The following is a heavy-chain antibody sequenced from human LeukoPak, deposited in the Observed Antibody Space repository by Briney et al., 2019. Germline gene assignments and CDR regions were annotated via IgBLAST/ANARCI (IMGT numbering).Heavy chain of an antibody. D-gene: IGHD2-2*01. CDR1: GGTFSSYA. CDR3: ARDPRDQDIVVVPAARRYAFDI. Sequence: SVRVSCKASGGTFSSYAISWVRQAPGQGLEWMGGIIPIFGTANYAQKFQGRVTITADESTSTAYMELSSLRSEDTAVYYCARDPRDQDIVVVPAARRYAFDIWGQGTMVTVSS. V-gene: IGHV1-69*13. CDR2: IIPIFGTA. J-gene: IGHJ3*02.